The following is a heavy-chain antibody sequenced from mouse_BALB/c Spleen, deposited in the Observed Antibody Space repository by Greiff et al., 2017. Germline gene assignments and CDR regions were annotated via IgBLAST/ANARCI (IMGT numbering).Heavy chain of an antibody. D-gene: IGHD2-1*01. CDR2: INPDSSTI. CDR3: ARDGVYYGNYEGFAY. V-gene: IGHV4-1*02. J-gene: IGHJ3*01. CDR1: GFDFSRYW. Sequence: EVQLVESGGGLVQPGGSLKLSCAASGFDFSRYWMSWVRQAPGKGLEWIGEINPDSSTINYTPSLKDTFIISRDNAKNTLYLQMSKVRSEDTALYYCARDGVYYGNYEGFAYWGQGTLVTVSA.